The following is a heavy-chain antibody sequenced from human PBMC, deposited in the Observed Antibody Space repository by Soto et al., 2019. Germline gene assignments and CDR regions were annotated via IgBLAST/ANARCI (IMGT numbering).Heavy chain of an antibody. V-gene: IGHV3-33*01. CDR2: IWYDGSNK. Sequence: PGGSLRLSCAASGFTFSSYGMHWVRQAPGKGLEWVAVIWYDGSNKYYADSVKGRFTISRDNSKNTLYLQMNSLRAEDTAVYYCARAYGIYSGWLIYDYWGQGTLVTVSS. D-gene: IGHD6-19*01. CDR1: GFTFSSYG. J-gene: IGHJ4*02. CDR3: ARAYGIYSGWLIYDY.